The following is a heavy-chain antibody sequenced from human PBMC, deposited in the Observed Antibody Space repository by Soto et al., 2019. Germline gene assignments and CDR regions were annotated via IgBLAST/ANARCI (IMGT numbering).Heavy chain of an antibody. J-gene: IGHJ6*02. D-gene: IGHD3-22*01. CDR1: GFTFSDYY. CDR3: ARDRVRVGYYDSSGYYYGYWYYYYYGMDV. CDR2: ISSSSSYT. Sequence: GGSLRLSCVTSGFTFSDYYMSWIRQAPGKGLEWVSYISSSSSYTNYADSVKGRFTISRDNAKNSLCLQMNSLRAEDTAVYYCARDRVRVGYYDSSGYYYGYWYYYYYGMDVWGQGTTVTVSS. V-gene: IGHV3-11*06.